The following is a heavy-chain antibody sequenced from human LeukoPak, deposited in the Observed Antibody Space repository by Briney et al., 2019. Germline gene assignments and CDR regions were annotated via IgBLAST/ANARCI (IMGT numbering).Heavy chain of an antibody. CDR1: GYSFTSYW. CDR3: ASSSYGRYYFGSGSYAPLDD. J-gene: IGHJ4*02. CDR2: IYPGDSDT. Sequence: GESLKISCKGSGYSFTSYWIGWVRQIPGQGLEWLGIIYPGDSDTRYRPSFQGHVTITADKSISTAYLQWSSLKASGTVMYYCASSSYGRYYFGSGSYAPLDDWGQGTLVTVSS. V-gene: IGHV5-51*01. D-gene: IGHD3-10*01.